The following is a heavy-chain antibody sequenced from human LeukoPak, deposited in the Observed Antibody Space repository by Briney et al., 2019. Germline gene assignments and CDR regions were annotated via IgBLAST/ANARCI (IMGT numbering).Heavy chain of an antibody. J-gene: IGHJ4*02. CDR1: GGSISSGSYY. D-gene: IGHD3-9*01. CDR2: IYTSGTT. V-gene: IGHV4-61*02. Sequence: PSETLPLTCTVSGGSISSGSYYWSWIRQPAGKGLEWIGRIYTSGTTNYNPSLKSRVTISVDTSKNQFSLKLTSVTAADTAVYYCAKGPYYNILTGYRARYPIDNWGQGTLVTVSS. CDR3: AKGPYYNILTGYRARYPIDN.